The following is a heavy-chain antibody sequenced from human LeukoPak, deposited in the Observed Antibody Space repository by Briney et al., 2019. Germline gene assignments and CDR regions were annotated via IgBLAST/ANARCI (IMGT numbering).Heavy chain of an antibody. V-gene: IGHV3-11*01. Sequence: GGSLRLSCAASGFTFSDYYMSRIRQAPGKGLEWVSYISSSGSTIYYADSVKGRFTISRDNAKNSLYLQMNSLRAEDTAVYYCARDDGRVAAAGRPFDYWGQGTLVTVSS. CDR1: GFTFSDYY. CDR2: ISSSGSTI. CDR3: ARDDGRVAAAGRPFDY. J-gene: IGHJ4*02. D-gene: IGHD6-13*01.